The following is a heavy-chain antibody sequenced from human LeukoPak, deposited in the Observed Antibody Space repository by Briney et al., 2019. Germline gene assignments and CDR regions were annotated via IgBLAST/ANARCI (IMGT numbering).Heavy chain of an antibody. J-gene: IGHJ4*02. D-gene: IGHD2-2*01. CDR1: GYTFTSYW. V-gene: IGHV5-51*01. CDR3: ARGYSSTTRCYYFDL. CDR2: IHPDDSDT. Sequence: GESLKISCKGSGYTFTSYWIGWVRQMPGKGLESMAIIHPDDSDTKYSPSFQGQVTVSVDKSINTAYLQWSSLEASDTAMYYCARGYSSTTRCYYFDLWGQGTLVTVSS.